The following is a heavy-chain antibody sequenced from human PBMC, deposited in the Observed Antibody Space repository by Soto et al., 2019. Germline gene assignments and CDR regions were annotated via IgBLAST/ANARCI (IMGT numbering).Heavy chain of an antibody. CDR2: ISAYNGST. J-gene: IGHJ4*02. Sequence: ASVKVSCKASGYTFTSYGISWVRQAPGQGLEWMGWISAYNGSTSYAQKFQGRVTMTRDTSTSTVYMELSSLRSEDTAVYYCAKAKPLGRTYFFDYWGQGTLVTVSS. D-gene: IGHD3-10*01. CDR3: AKAKPLGRTYFFDY. V-gene: IGHV1-18*01. CDR1: GYTFTSYG.